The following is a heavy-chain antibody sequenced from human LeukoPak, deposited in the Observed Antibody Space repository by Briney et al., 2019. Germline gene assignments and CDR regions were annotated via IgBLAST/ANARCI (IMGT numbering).Heavy chain of an antibody. J-gene: IGHJ4*02. CDR2: IIPIFGTA. D-gene: IGHD3-3*01. Sequence: ASVKVSCKASGYTFTSYYMHWVRQAPGQGLEWMGGIIPIFGTANYAQKFQSRVTITADESTSTAYMELSSLRSEDTAVYYCARVTPDYDFWSGYFDYWGQGTLVTVSS. CDR1: GYTFTSYY. V-gene: IGHV1-69*13. CDR3: ARVTPDYDFWSGYFDY.